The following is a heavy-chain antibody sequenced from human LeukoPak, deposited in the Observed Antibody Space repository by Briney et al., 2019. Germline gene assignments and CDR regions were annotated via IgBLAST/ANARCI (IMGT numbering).Heavy chain of an antibody. D-gene: IGHD3-3*01. Sequence: SVKVSCKASGGTFSSYAISWVRQAPGQGLEWMGGIIPIFGTANYAQKFQGRVTITADESTSTAYMELRSLRSDDTAVYYCARARYDFWSGPELDCWGQGTLVTVSS. CDR2: IIPIFGTA. CDR1: GGTFSSYA. V-gene: IGHV1-69*13. J-gene: IGHJ4*02. CDR3: ARARYDFWSGPELDC.